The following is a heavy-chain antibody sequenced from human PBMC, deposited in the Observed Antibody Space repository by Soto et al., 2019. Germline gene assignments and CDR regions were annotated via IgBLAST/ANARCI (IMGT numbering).Heavy chain of an antibody. D-gene: IGHD3-22*01. CDR1: GFTFSSYA. V-gene: IGHV3-30-3*01. CDR2: ISYDGSNK. Sequence: HPGGSLRLSCAASGFTFSSYAMHWVRQAPGKGLEWVAVISYDGSNKYYADSVKGRFTISRDNSKNTLYLQMNSLRAEDTAVYYCARDTASVYYYDSSGFQAFDYWGQGTLVTVSS. CDR3: ARDTASVYYYDSSGFQAFDY. J-gene: IGHJ4*02.